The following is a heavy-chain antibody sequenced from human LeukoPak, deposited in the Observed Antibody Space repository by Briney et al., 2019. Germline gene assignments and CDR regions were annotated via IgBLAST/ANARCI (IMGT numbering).Heavy chain of an antibody. J-gene: IGHJ3*02. CDR1: GGSISSGGYY. CDR2: IYSNGNT. Sequence: SETLSLTCTVSGGSISSGGYYWSWIRQPAGKGLEWIGRIYSNGNTNYNPSLKSRVTISVDTSKNQFSLSLSSVTAADTAVYYCARGQAARPRGAFDIWGQGTMVTVSS. CDR3: ARGQAARPRGAFDI. D-gene: IGHD6-6*01. V-gene: IGHV4-61*02.